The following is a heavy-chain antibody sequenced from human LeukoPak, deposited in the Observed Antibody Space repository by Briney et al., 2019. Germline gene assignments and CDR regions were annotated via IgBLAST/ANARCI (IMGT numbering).Heavy chain of an antibody. J-gene: IGHJ4*02. CDR3: AKAPESYRFGYYFDY. CDR2: IRYDGSNK. D-gene: IGHD3-16*01. CDR1: GFTFSSYG. V-gene: IGHV3-30*02. Sequence: GGSLRLSCAASGFTFSSYGMHWVRQAPGKGLEWVAFIRYDGSNKYYADSVKGRFTISRDNSKNTLDLQMNSLRAEDTAVYHCAKAPESYRFGYYFDYWGQGTLVTVSS.